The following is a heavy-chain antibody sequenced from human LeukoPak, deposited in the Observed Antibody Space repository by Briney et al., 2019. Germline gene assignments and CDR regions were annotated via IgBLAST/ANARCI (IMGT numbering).Heavy chain of an antibody. D-gene: IGHD6-13*01. CDR2: IYYSGST. CDR3: ARHRIAAAYIDY. Sequence: SETLSLTCTVSGGSISSYYWSWIRRPPGKGLEWIGYIYYSGSTNYNPSLKSRVTISVDTSKNQFSLKLSSVTAADTAVYYCARHRIAAAYIDYWGQGTLVTVSS. CDR1: GGSISSYY. J-gene: IGHJ4*02. V-gene: IGHV4-59*08.